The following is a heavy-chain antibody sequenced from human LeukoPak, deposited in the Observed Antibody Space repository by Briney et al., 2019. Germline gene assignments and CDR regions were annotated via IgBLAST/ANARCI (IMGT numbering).Heavy chain of an antibody. D-gene: IGHD5-24*01. J-gene: IGHJ3*02. Sequence: GGSLRFSCAASGFIFSSYSMNWVRQAPGKGLEWVSSISSSSSYIYYADSMKGRLTISRDNAKNSLYLQMNSLRAEDTAVYYCARVRDGYKSPFDIWGQGTMVTVSS. V-gene: IGHV3-21*01. CDR1: GFIFSSYS. CDR2: ISSSSSYI. CDR3: ARVRDGYKSPFDI.